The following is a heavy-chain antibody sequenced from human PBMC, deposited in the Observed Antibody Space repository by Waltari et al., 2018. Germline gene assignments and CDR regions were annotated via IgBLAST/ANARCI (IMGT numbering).Heavy chain of an antibody. CDR3: AKLRAWDIVVVVAED. CDR2: ISGSGGST. V-gene: IGHV3-23*01. D-gene: IGHD2-15*01. CDR1: GFTFSSYA. Sequence: EVQLLESGGGLVQPGGSLRLSCAASGFTFSSYAMSWVRLAPGKGLEWVAAISGSGGSTYYADSVKGRFTISRDNSKNTLYLQMNSLRAEDTAVYYCAKLRAWDIVVVVAEDWGQGTLVTVSS. J-gene: IGHJ4*02.